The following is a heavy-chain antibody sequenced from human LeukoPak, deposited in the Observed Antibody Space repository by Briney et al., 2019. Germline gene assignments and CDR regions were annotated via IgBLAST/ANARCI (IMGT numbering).Heavy chain of an antibody. Sequence: GGSLRLSCAASGLTFSSYAMSWVRQAPGKGLEWVPAISGSGGSTYYADSVKGRFTISRDNSKNTLCLQMNSLRAEDTAVYYCAKDRGYSDYQPWGQGTLVTVSS. V-gene: IGHV3-23*01. CDR2: ISGSGGST. D-gene: IGHD5-12*01. CDR1: GLTFSSYA. J-gene: IGHJ5*02. CDR3: AKDRGYSDYQP.